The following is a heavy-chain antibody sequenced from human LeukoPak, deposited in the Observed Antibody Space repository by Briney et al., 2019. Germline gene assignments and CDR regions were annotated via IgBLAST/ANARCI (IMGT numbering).Heavy chain of an antibody. Sequence: PSETLSLTCTVSGGSISSRSYYWGWIRQPPGKGLEWIGIIYYSGSTYYNPSLKSRVTISVDTSKNQFSLKLSSVTAADTAVYYCARGGRGVYYDSSGYYPYWGQGTLVTVSS. CDR3: ARGGRGVYYDSSGYYPY. CDR1: GGSISSRSYY. V-gene: IGHV4-39*01. J-gene: IGHJ4*02. D-gene: IGHD3-22*01. CDR2: IYYSGST.